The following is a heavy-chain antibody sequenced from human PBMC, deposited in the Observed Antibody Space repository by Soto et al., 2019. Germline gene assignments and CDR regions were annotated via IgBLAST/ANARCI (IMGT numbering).Heavy chain of an antibody. CDR3: ARDQGVVVTADNWFDP. D-gene: IGHD2-21*02. CDR2: IFSSGST. Sequence: SETLSLTCTVSGGSITDYSWVWIRQPAGKGLEWIGRIFSSGSTNYNPSLKGQITMSLDTSKNQFSLKLNSATATDTAVYFCARDQGVVVTADNWFDPWGQGILVTVSS. J-gene: IGHJ5*02. CDR1: GGSITDYS. V-gene: IGHV4-4*07.